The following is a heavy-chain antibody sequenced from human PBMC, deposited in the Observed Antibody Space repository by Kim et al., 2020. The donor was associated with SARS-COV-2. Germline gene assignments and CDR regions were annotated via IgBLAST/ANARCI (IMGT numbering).Heavy chain of an antibody. CDR1: GGSISSYY. V-gene: IGHV4-59*13. CDR2: IYYSGST. D-gene: IGHD3-10*01. J-gene: IGHJ2*01. CDR3: AREGSGWFGPDWYFDL. Sequence: SETLSLTCTVSGGSISSYYWSWIRQPPGKGLEWIGYIYYSGSTNYNPSLKSRVTISVDTSKNQFSLKLSSVTAADTAVYYCAREGSGWFGPDWYFDLWGRGTLVTVSS.